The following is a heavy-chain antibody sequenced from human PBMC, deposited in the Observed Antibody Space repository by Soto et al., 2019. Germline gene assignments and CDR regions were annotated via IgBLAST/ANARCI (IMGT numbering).Heavy chain of an antibody. Sequence: QVHLQESGPGLVKPSETLSLTCAIGASSISIYYWGWIRQPPGKGLEWIGSIYHSGSSYYNPSLKSRVSLSLDTSKGQLSLTLTSVTAADKAVYYCAREDDGAGMDVWGQGTTVIVSS. V-gene: IGHV4-38-2*02. CDR1: ASSISIYY. CDR2: IYHSGSS. CDR3: AREDDGAGMDV. D-gene: IGHD1-1*01. J-gene: IGHJ6*02.